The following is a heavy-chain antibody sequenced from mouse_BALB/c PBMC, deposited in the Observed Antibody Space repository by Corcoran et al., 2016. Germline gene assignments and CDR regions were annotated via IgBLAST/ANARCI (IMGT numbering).Heavy chain of an antibody. Sequence: VTLKLSVPGLLQPSQSHSLACTFTGYSLSTSGMGVCWIRQPSGKGLEWLAHIYWDDDKRYNLSLQSRLTISKDTSRNQVFHKITSVDTADTATYYCNRRQLGQRGWFAYWGQGTLVTVSA. J-gene: IGHJ3*01. CDR1: GYSLSTSGMG. CDR3: NRRQLGQRGWFAY. V-gene: IGHV8-12*01. CDR2: IYWDDDK. D-gene: IGHD4-1*02.